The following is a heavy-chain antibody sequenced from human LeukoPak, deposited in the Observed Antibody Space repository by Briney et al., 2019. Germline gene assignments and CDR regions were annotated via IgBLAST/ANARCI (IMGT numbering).Heavy chain of an antibody. J-gene: IGHJ4*02. D-gene: IGHD6-19*01. CDR2: IYYSGST. CDR1: GGSISFYY. V-gene: IGHV4-59*01. Sequence: PSETLSLTCTVPGGSISFYYWSWIRQSPGKGLEWIGHIYYSGSTNYNPSLKSRVTISVDTSKNQFSLKLSSVTAADTAVYYCARSGGYSSPQNYWGQGTLVTVSS. CDR3: ARSGGYSSPQNY.